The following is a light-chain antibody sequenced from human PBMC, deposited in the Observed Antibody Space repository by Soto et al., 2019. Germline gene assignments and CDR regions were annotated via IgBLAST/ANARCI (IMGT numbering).Light chain of an antibody. CDR2: GAS. Sequence: DIVMTQSPATLSVTPGERATLSCRAGQTVNSKLAWYQQKPGQAPRLLIYGASTRATGVPDRFSGSGSGTEFTLTISSLQPEDFATYYCQQSYSTLSITFGQGTRLEIK. CDR3: QQSYSTLSIT. CDR1: QTVNSK. V-gene: IGKV3-15*01. J-gene: IGKJ5*01.